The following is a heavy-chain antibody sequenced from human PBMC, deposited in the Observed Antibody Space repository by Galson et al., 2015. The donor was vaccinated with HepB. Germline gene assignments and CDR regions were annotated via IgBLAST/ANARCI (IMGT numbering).Heavy chain of an antibody. J-gene: IGHJ5*02. D-gene: IGHD3-3*01. V-gene: IGHV4-34*01. CDR1: GGSFSGYY. Sequence: ETLSLTCAVYGGSFSGYYWSWIRQPPGKGLEWIGEINHSGSTNYNPSLKSRVTISVDTSKNQVSLKLSSVTAADTAVYYCARNNLFWSGYYKLGWFDPWGQGTLVTVSS. CDR3: ARNNLFWSGYYKLGWFDP. CDR2: INHSGST.